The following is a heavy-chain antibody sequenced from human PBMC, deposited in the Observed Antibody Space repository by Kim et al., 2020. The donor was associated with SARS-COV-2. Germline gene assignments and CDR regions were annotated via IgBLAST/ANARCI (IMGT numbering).Heavy chain of an antibody. V-gene: IGHV3-53*01. D-gene: IGHD3-22*01. CDR3: ARERYYDSSGYAHYFDY. J-gene: IGHJ4*02. Sequence: GKGRLTICRDNSKNTLYLQMNSLRAEDTAVYYCARERYYDSSGYAHYFDYWGQGTLVTVSS.